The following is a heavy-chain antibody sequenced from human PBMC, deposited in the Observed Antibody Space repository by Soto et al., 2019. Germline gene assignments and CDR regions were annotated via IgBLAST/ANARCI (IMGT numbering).Heavy chain of an antibody. Sequence: SETLYLTCTVSGGSISGFYWTWIRQPPGKGLEWIGYISYSGNTNYSPSLKSRVTISVDTSKRLLSLKLISVTTADAAVYFCARAPMVISRSYFDNWGQGTPVTVSS. CDR1: GGSISGFY. V-gene: IGHV4-59*12. J-gene: IGHJ4*02. D-gene: IGHD2-8*01. CDR2: ISYSGNT. CDR3: ARAPMVISRSYFDN.